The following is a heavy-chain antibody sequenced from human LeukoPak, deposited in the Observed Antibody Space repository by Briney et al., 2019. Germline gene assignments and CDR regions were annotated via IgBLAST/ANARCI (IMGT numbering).Heavy chain of an antibody. Sequence: ASVKVSCKASGYTFTAYHMYWVRQAPGQGVEWMGWINPNSGGTNYAQKFQGRVTMTRDTSISTVYMELSRLRSDDTAVYYCARDYYDTSGNGAFDIWGQGTMVTVSA. J-gene: IGHJ3*02. CDR1: GYTFTAYH. V-gene: IGHV1-2*02. CDR2: INPNSGGT. D-gene: IGHD3-22*01. CDR3: ARDYYDTSGNGAFDI.